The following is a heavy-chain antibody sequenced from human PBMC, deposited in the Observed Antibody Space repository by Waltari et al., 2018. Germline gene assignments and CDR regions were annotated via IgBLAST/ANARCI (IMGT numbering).Heavy chain of an antibody. J-gene: IGHJ5*02. Sequence: QVQLVQSGAEVKKPGSSVKVSCKASGGPFSSYAISWVRQAPGQGLEWMGGIIPIFGTANYAQKFQGRVTLTADESTSTAYMELSSLRSEDTAVYYCATGDRIAAAGYNWFDPWGQGTLVTVSS. CDR2: IIPIFGTA. V-gene: IGHV1-69*12. CDR1: GGPFSSYA. CDR3: ATGDRIAAAGYNWFDP. D-gene: IGHD6-13*01.